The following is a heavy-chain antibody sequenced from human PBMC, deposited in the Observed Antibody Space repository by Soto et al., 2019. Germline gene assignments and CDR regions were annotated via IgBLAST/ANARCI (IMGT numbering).Heavy chain of an antibody. V-gene: IGHV1-69*01. Sequence: QVQLVQSGAEVKKPGSSVKVSCKASGGTFSSYAISWVRQAPGQGREWMGGIIPIFGTANYAQKFQGRVTITADEYTSTAYMELSSMRSEDTAVYYCARDDYFHYYYYGMDVWGQGTTVTVSS. CDR2: IIPIFGTA. D-gene: IGHD4-17*01. CDR1: GGTFSSYA. J-gene: IGHJ6*02. CDR3: ARDDYFHYYYYGMDV.